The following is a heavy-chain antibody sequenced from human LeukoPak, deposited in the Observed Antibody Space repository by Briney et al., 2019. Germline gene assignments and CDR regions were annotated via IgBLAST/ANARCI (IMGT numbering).Heavy chain of an antibody. V-gene: IGHV1-2*02. D-gene: IGHD3-22*01. CDR1: GYTFTDYY. CDR3: AREYYDSSGRKHAFDI. J-gene: IGHJ3*02. Sequence: PRASVTVSCMASGYTFTDYYVSWVRQAPGHGLEWMGWVDPHSGGTKYAQKFQGRVTMTRDTSISAAYMELSRLRPDDTAVYYCAREYYDSSGRKHAFDIWGQGTMVTVSS. CDR2: VDPHSGGT.